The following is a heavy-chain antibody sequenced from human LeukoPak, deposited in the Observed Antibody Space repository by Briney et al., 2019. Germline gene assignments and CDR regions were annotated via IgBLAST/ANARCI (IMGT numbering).Heavy chain of an antibody. J-gene: IGHJ4*02. CDR2: INSDGSNT. Sequence: GGSLRLSCTTSGFTVTNYWMHWVRQAPGKGLVWVSRINSDGSNTNYAGSVKGRFTISRDNARDTLYLQMNSLRAEDTAVYYCAGGLSDYYYTVGYWGQGTLVTVSS. CDR3: AGGLSDYYYTVGY. CDR1: GFTVTNYW. D-gene: IGHD3-22*01. V-gene: IGHV3-74*01.